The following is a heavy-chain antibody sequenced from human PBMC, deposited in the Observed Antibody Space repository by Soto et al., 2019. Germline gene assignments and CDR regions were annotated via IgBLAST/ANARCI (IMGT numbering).Heavy chain of an antibody. CDR3: ARGGGYYDSSGYYYGGAFDI. CDR2: ISAYNGNI. CDR1: GYTFTSYD. D-gene: IGHD3-22*01. Sequence: ASVKVSCKASGYTFTSYDISWVRQAPGQGLERMGWISAYNGNINHAQKVQGRVTMTTDTSTSTAYMELRSLRSDDTAVYYCARGGGYYDSSGYYYGGAFDIWGQGTMVTVSS. J-gene: IGHJ3*02. V-gene: IGHV1-18*01.